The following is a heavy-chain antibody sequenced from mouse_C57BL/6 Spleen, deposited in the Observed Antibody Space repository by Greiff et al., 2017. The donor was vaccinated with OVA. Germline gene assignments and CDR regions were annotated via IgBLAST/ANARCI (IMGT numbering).Heavy chain of an antibody. V-gene: IGHV1-74*01. Sequence: QVQLKQPGAELVKPGASVKVSCKASGYTFTSYWMHWVKQRPGQGLEWIGRIHPSDSDTNYNQKFKGKATLTVDKSSSTAYMQLSSLTSEDSAVYYCAPLYYYGSSSYAMDYWGQGTSVTVSS. CDR3: APLYYYGSSSYAMDY. CDR1: GYTFTSYW. CDR2: IHPSDSDT. D-gene: IGHD1-1*01. J-gene: IGHJ4*01.